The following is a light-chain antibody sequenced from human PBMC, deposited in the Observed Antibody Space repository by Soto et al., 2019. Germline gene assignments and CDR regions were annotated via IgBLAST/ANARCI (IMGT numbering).Light chain of an antibody. V-gene: IGLV2-23*01. CDR3: CSYAPSRTLL. CDR1: SSDVGGYNF. CDR2: EGN. J-gene: IGLJ2*01. Sequence: QSVLTQPASVSGSPGQSITIPCTGTSSDVGGYNFVSWYQQHPGKVPKLILYEGNKRPSGVSSRFSASKSGNTASLTISGLQAEDEADYFCCSYAPSRTLLFGGGTKVTVL.